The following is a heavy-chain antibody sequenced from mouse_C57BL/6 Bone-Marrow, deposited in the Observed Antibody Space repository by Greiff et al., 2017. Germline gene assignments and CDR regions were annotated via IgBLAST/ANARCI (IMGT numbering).Heavy chain of an antibody. Sequence: EVKVVESGAELVRPGASVKLSCTASGFNIKDDYMHWVKQRPEQGLEWIGWIDPENGDTEYASKFPGKATITADTSSNTAYLQLSSLTSEDTAVYYCTTPTAQATAWFAYWGQGTLVTVSA. CDR3: TTPTAQATAWFAY. CDR1: GFNIKDDY. CDR2: IDPENGDT. D-gene: IGHD3-2*02. J-gene: IGHJ3*01. V-gene: IGHV14-4*01.